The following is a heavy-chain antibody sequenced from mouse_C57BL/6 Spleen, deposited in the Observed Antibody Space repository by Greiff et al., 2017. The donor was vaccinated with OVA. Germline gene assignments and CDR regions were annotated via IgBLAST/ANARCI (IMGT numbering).Heavy chain of an antibody. CDR2: INPSDGET. CDR1: GYTFPGYW. D-gene: IGHD1-1*01. Sequence: QVQLQQPGAELVRPGSSVKLSCKASGYTFPGYWLHWVKQRPIQGLDWIGNINPSDGETPYNQKFKDKATLTVDKSSSTASMQLSSLTSEDSAVNYCARGVRYSWFAYWGQGTLVTVSA. CDR3: ARGVRYSWFAY. J-gene: IGHJ3*01. V-gene: IGHV1-52*01.